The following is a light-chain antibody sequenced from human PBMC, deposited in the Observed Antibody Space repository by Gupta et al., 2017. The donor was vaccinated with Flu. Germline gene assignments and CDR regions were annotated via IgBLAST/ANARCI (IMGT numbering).Light chain of an antibody. V-gene: IGLV2-11*01. Sequence: QSAPTQARSVSGSPGQSVTIYCTGSSNDVGGSNRVSWYQQRPGKAPKLILYDVTERPSGAPDRFSGSKSGNTASLTISGLQADDEADYYCSSHAGRVTWVFGTGTTVTVL. J-gene: IGLJ1*01. CDR2: DVT. CDR3: SSHAGRVTWV. CDR1: SNDVGGSNR.